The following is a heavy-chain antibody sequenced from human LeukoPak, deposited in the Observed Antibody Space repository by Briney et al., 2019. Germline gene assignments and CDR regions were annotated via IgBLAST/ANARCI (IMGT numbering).Heavy chain of an antibody. CDR2: TIPIFGTA. CDR3: ARDHPSSLRFGTLYWYFDL. Sequence: GASVKVSCKASGYTFTSYGISWVRHAPGQGLEWMGRTIPIFGTANYAQKFQGRVTITTDESTSTAYMELSSLRSEDTAVYYCARDHPSSLRFGTLYWYFDLWGRGTLVTVSS. CDR1: GYTFTSYG. J-gene: IGHJ2*01. D-gene: IGHD3-16*01. V-gene: IGHV1-69*05.